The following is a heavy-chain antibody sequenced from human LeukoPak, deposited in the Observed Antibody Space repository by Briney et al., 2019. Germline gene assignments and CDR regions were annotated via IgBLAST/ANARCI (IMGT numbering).Heavy chain of an antibody. J-gene: IGHJ6*02. D-gene: IGHD2-2*01. Sequence: GGSLRLSCAASGFTFDDYGMSWVRQAPGKGLEWVSGINWNGGRTGYADSVKGRFTISRDNSKNTLYLQMNSLRAEDTAVYYCARDGGYCSSTSCYSFGMDVWGQGTTVTVSS. CDR1: GFTFDDYG. V-gene: IGHV3-20*04. CDR3: ARDGGYCSSTSCYSFGMDV. CDR2: INWNGGRT.